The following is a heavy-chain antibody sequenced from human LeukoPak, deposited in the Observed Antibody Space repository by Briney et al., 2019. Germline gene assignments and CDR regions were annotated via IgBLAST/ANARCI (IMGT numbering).Heavy chain of an antibody. CDR2: IYSGGTT. CDR1: GFTVSSNY. CDR3: ATEVLDTAMALGY. Sequence: PGGSLRLSCAASGFTVSSNYMSWVRQAPGKGLEWVSIIYSGGTTYYADSVKGRFTISSDNSKNTLYLQMNSLRAEDTAVYYCATEVLDTAMALGYWGQGTLVTVSS. D-gene: IGHD5-18*01. V-gene: IGHV3-66*01. J-gene: IGHJ4*02.